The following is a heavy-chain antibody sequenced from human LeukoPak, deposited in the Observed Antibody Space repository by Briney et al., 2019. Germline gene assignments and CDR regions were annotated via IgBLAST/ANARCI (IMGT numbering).Heavy chain of an antibody. CDR2: IGPHSTFT. V-gene: IGHV1-2*02. CDR3: VREGEGPLSKDFDY. J-gene: IGHJ4*02. Sequence: ASMKVSCKSTGFTFTDHYIHWVRQGPGQGLEWMGYIGPHSTFTSSPQEFQGRVTMTRDASMSTAYMELTRLTSDDTAVYYCVREGEGPLSKDFDYWGQGTLVTVSS. CDR1: GFTFTDHY. D-gene: IGHD2/OR15-2a*01.